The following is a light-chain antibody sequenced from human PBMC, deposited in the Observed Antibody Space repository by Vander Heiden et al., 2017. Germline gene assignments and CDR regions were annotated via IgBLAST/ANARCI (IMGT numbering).Light chain of an antibody. Sequence: DIQMTQSPSSLSASVGDRVTITCQASQDINKYVNWYQQKPGKAPKFLIYDASSLETWVPSRFSGSGSGTDFTFTISSLQPEDIGTYYCQQYANLPFTFGPGTQVDIK. CDR1: QDINKY. CDR2: DAS. CDR3: QQYANLPFT. J-gene: IGKJ3*01. V-gene: IGKV1-33*01.